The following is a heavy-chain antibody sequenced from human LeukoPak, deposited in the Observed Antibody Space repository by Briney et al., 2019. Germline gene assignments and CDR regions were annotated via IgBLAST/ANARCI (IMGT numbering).Heavy chain of an antibody. Sequence: PGGSLRLSCVASGLTFSSYGMNWVRQPPGKGLEWVSSISSSSSFIYYADSVKGRFTISRDKAEKSLYLQMNSLRVEDTAVYYCARGTTVTSGGDYWGQGTLVTVSS. CDR1: GLTFSSYG. V-gene: IGHV3-21*03. CDR3: ARGTTVTSGGDY. D-gene: IGHD4-17*01. CDR2: ISSSSSFI. J-gene: IGHJ4*02.